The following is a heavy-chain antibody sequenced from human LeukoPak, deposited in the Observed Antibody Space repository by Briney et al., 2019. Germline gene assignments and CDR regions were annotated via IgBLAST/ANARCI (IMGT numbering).Heavy chain of an antibody. CDR1: GITLSNYG. J-gene: IGHJ4*02. CDR3: ASDSGYDYY. D-gene: IGHD5-12*01. V-gene: IGHV3-21*01. Sequence: GGSLRLSCAVSGITLSNYGMSWVRQAPGKGLEWVSSISSSSSYIYYADSVKGRFTISRDNAKNSLYLQMNSLRAEDTAVYYCASDSGYDYYWGQGTLVTVSS. CDR2: ISSSSSYI.